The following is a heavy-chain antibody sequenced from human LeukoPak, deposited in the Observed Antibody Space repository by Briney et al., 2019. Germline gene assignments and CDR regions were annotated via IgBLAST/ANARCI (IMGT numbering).Heavy chain of an antibody. D-gene: IGHD6-25*01. V-gene: IGHV3-23*01. CDR2: TGSGGGT. J-gene: IGHJ4*02. Sequence: TGSGGGTYYADSVKGQFTISRDNSRNTLYLQLNSLRVEDTAIHYCAKGTAAADIYFDYWGQGTLVTVSS. CDR3: AKGTAAADIYFDY.